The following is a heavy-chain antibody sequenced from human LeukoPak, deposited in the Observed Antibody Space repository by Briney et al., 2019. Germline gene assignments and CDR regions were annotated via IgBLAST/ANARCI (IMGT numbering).Heavy chain of an antibody. CDR3: ARVTKYYYYYGMDV. Sequence: PSETLSLTCTVSGGSISSYYWSWIRQPPGKGLEWIGYIYYSGSTNYNPSLKSRATISVDTSKNQFSLKLSSVTAADTAVYYCARVTKYYYYYGMDVWGQGTTVTVSS. V-gene: IGHV4-59*01. D-gene: IGHD1/OR15-1a*01. J-gene: IGHJ6*02. CDR1: GGSISSYY. CDR2: IYYSGST.